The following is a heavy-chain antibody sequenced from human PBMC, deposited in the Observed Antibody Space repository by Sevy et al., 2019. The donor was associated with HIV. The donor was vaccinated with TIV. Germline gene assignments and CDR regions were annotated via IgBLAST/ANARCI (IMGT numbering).Heavy chain of an antibody. D-gene: IGHD3-10*01. CDR3: ARGYYGSGSLDPMFDP. Sequence: SETLSLTCTVSGGSISSGDYYWSWIRQPPGKGLEWIGYIYYSGSTYYNPSLKSRVTISVDTSKNQFSLQLSSVTAADTAVYYCARGYYGSGSLDPMFDPWGQGTLVTVSS. CDR1: GGSISSGDYY. J-gene: IGHJ5*02. CDR2: IYYSGST. V-gene: IGHV4-30-4*01.